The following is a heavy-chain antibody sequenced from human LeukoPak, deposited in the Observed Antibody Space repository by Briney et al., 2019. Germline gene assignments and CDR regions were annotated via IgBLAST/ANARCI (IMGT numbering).Heavy chain of an antibody. D-gene: IGHD3-10*01. V-gene: IGHV3-30*18. CDR3: ANALDGSGSYYKGSY. CDR1: GFPLSSYG. J-gene: IGHJ4*02. Sequence: PGRSLRLSCAASGFPLSSYGMHWVRQAPGKGLEWVAVLSYDGSNEYYADSVKGRFTISRDNSKNTLYLQMSSLRAGDTAIYYCANALDGSGSYYKGSYWGQGTLVTVSS. CDR2: LSYDGSNE.